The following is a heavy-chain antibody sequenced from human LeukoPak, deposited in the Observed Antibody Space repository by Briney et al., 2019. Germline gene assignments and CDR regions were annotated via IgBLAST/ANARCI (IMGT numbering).Heavy chain of an antibody. CDR2: MNPNSGNT. Sequence: PGASVKVSCKASGYTFTSYDINWVRQATGQGLEWMGWMNPNSGNTGYAQKFQGRVTITRNTSISTAYMELSRLRSDDTAVYYCARDVGARYSGYDYLFGYWGQGTLVTVSS. D-gene: IGHD5-12*01. J-gene: IGHJ4*02. CDR1: GYTFTSYD. CDR3: ARDVGARYSGYDYLFGY. V-gene: IGHV1-8*03.